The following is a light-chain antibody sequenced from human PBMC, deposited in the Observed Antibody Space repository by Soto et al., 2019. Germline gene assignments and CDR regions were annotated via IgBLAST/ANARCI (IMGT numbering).Light chain of an antibody. CDR2: GAS. V-gene: IGKV3-15*01. J-gene: IGKJ1*01. Sequence: EIVMTQSPATVPVSPGEIVTLSCRASQSVSIDLAWYQQKPGQAPRLLIYGASTRAADIPATFTGSGSGTEFTLTISSLQSEDIAVYYCQQYNKWPQTFGQGTKVDIK. CDR1: QSVSID. CDR3: QQYNKWPQT.